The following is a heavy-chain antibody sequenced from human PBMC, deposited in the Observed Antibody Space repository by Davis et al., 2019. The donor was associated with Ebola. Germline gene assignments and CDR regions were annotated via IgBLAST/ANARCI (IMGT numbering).Heavy chain of an antibody. D-gene: IGHD6-13*01. J-gene: IGHJ6*03. CDR2: IIPILGIA. V-gene: IGHV1-69*10. CDR1: GGTFSSYA. Sequence: SVKVSCKASGGTFSSYAISWVRQAPGQGLEWMGGIIPILGIANYAQKFQGRVTITADESTSTAYMELSSLRSEDTAVYYCARGAAAAGDYYYYYMDVWGKGTTVTVSS. CDR3: ARGAAAAGDYYYYYMDV.